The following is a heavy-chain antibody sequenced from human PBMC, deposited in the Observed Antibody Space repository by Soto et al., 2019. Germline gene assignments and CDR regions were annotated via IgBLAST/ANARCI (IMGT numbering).Heavy chain of an antibody. Sequence: EVQLVESGGDLAQPGRSLRLSCAASGFSLTNIWMTWVRQPPGKGLEWVAIINVDGSAKYYVDSVKGRFTISIDNVENSVYLQMNSLRVEDTAIYYCVRGQLVRVLHWGQGTLVTVSS. CDR3: VRGQLVRVLH. CDR2: INVDGSAK. D-gene: IGHD6-13*01. CDR1: GFSLTNIW. J-gene: IGHJ4*02. V-gene: IGHV3-7*01.